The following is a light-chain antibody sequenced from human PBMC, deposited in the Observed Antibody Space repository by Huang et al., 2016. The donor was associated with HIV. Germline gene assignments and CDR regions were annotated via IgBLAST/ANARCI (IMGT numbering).Light chain of an antibody. CDR2: DAS. CDR1: QNINTP. V-gene: IGKV3-11*01. J-gene: IGKJ4*01. CDR3: QQRVNGLT. Sequence: EIVLTQSPATLSFFPGQRVSLSCMASQNINTPLAWYQQRPGQPPRLLIYDASSRVPGVAARFSGSGSGTDFTLTISSLESEDFATYYCQQRVNGLTFGGGTKV.